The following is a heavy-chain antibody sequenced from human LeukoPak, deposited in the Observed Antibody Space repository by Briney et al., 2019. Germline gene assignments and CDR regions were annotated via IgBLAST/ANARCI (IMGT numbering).Heavy chain of an antibody. CDR3: ASRSSGWTFDY. CDR2: IYHSGRT. CDR1: GYSISSGYY. Sequence: SETLSLTCTASGYSISSGYYWGWIRQPPGKGLEWIGSIYHSGRTFYNPSLKSRVTISVDTSKNQFSLKLTSVTAADTAVYYCASRSSGWTFDYWGQGTLVTVSS. J-gene: IGHJ4*02. V-gene: IGHV4-38-2*02. D-gene: IGHD6-19*01.